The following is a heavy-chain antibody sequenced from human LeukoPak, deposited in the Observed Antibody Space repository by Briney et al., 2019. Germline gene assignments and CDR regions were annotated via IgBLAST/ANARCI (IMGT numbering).Heavy chain of an antibody. CDR3: ARVGGRAVYIR. J-gene: IGHJ4*02. D-gene: IGHD3-16*01. CDR2: IYYSGST. V-gene: IGHV4-59*11. CDR1: GGSISSHY. Sequence: SETLSLTCTVSGGSISSHYWSWIRQPPGKGLAWIGYIYYSGSTNYNPSLKSRVTISVDTSKNQFSLKLSSVTAADTAVYYCARVGGRAVYIRWGQGTLVTVSS.